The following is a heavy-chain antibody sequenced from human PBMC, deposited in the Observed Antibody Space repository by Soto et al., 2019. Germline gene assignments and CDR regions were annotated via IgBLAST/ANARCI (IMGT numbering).Heavy chain of an antibody. CDR3: ARVPQNYGPWKSIAAKDAFDI. J-gene: IGHJ3*02. CDR2: TYYRSKWYN. V-gene: IGHV6-1*01. D-gene: IGHD6-6*01. CDR1: GDSVSSNSAA. Sequence: SQTLSLTCAISGDSVSSNSAAWNWIRQSPSRGLEWLGRTYYRSKWYNDYAVSVKSRITINPDTSKNQYSLQLNSVTPEDTAVYYCARVPQNYGPWKSIAAKDAFDIWGKGTIVTVSS.